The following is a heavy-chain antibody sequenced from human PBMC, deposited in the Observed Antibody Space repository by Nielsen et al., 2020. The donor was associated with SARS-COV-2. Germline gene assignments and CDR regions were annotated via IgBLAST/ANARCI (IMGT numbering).Heavy chain of an antibody. CDR2: ISSSSSYI. CDR3: ARDRSSQRVRDFDY. D-gene: IGHD4-23*01. Sequence: GESLKISCAASGFTFSSYSMNWVRQAPGKGLEWVSSISSSSSYIYYADSVKGRFTISRDNAKNSLYLQMNSLGAEDTAVYYCARDRSSQRVRDFDYWGQGTLVTVSS. J-gene: IGHJ4*02. CDR1: GFTFSSYS. V-gene: IGHV3-21*01.